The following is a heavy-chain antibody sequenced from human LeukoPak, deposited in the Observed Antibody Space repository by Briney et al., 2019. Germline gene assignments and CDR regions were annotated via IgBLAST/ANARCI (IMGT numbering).Heavy chain of an antibody. V-gene: IGHV4-34*01. Sequence: PSETLSLTCAVYGGSFSGYYWGWIRQPPGKGLEWIGEINHSGSTNYNPSLKSRVTISVDTSKNQFSLKLSSVTAADTAVYYCARGHPGIAAAGHYWGQGTLVTVSS. CDR2: INHSGST. CDR1: GGSFSGYY. D-gene: IGHD6-13*01. CDR3: ARGHPGIAAAGHY. J-gene: IGHJ4*02.